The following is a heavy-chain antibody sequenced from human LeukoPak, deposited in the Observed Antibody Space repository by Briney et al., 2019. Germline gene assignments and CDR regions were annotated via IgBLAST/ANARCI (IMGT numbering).Heavy chain of an antibody. V-gene: IGHV1-2*02. Sequence: ASVKVSCKASGYTFTGYLMHWVRQAPGQGLEWMGWINPNTGDTNYAQKFQGRVTMTRDTSISAAYMELSWLRSDDTAVYYCTSDPELATILCDYGGQGTLVTVSS. CDR3: TSDPELATILCDY. CDR1: GYTFTGYL. J-gene: IGHJ4*02. D-gene: IGHD5-24*01. CDR2: INPNTGDT.